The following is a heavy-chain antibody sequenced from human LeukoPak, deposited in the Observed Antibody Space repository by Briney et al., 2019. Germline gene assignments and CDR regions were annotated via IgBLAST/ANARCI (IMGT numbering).Heavy chain of an antibody. D-gene: IGHD2-2*01. Sequence: SVKVSCKASGGTFSSYAISWVRQAPGQGLEWMGGIISIFGTANYAQKFQGRVTITADESTSTAYMELSSLRSEDTAVYYCARDSPVVPAAITWFDPWGQGTLVTVSS. CDR2: IISIFGTA. V-gene: IGHV1-69*13. CDR3: ARDSPVVPAAITWFDP. CDR1: GGTFSSYA. J-gene: IGHJ5*02.